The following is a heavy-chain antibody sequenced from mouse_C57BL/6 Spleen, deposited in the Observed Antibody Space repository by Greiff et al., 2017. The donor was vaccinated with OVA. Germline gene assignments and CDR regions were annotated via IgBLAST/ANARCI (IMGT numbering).Heavy chain of an antibody. J-gene: IGHJ3*01. D-gene: IGHD2-4*01. Sequence: QVKLQQPGAELVKPGASVKLSCKASGYTFTSYWMNWVKQRPGQGLEWIGMIHPNSGSTNYNEKFKSKVTMTVDKSTSTAYMQLSSLTSEDSAVDYCARMYDYGWFAYWGQGTLVTVSA. CDR2: IHPNSGST. CDR1: GYTFTSYW. V-gene: IGHV1-64*01. CDR3: ARMYDYGWFAY.